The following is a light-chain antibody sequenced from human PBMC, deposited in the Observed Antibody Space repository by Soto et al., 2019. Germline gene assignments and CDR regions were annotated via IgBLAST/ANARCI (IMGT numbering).Light chain of an antibody. CDR2: NYS. J-gene: IGLJ2*01. CDR1: SSNIGSNT. Sequence: QSVLTQPPSASGTPGQRVTISCSGSSSNIGSNTVHWYQQLPGTAPKLLIYNYSKRPSGVPDRFSGSKSGTSASLAISGLQSEDEADYYCAAWDDSLNGPVFGGGTKLTVL. CDR3: AAWDDSLNGPV. V-gene: IGLV1-44*01.